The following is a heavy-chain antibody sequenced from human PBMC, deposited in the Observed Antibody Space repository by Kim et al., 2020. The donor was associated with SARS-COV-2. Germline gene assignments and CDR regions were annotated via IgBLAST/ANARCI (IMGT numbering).Heavy chain of an antibody. Sequence: SLKGRFTISRDNAKNSLYLQMNSLGDDDTAVYYCARAGRALNDDNWFDHWGQGTLVTVSS. V-gene: IGHV3-48*02. D-gene: IGHD2-15*01. J-gene: IGHJ5*02. CDR3: ARAGRALNDDNWFDH.